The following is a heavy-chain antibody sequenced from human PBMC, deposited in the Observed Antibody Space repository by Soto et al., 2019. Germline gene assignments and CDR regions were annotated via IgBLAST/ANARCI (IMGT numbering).Heavy chain of an antibody. V-gene: IGHV4-4*07. CDR1: GGSISPYY. D-gene: IGHD1-1*01. J-gene: IGHJ4*02. CDR2: IYASGST. Sequence: SETLSLTCSVSGGSISPYYWSWIRQPAGKGLEWIGRIYASGSTNYNPSLKSRVTMSVATSKNQFSLKLTSVTAADTATYYCARGGMVIIPTATAFDYWGQGTTVTVSS. CDR3: ARGGMVIIPTATAFDY.